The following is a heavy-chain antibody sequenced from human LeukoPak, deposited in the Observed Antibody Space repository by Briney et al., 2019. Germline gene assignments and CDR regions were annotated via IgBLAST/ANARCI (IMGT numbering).Heavy chain of an antibody. CDR1: GYSFTNYW. J-gene: IGHJ4*02. Sequence: GGSLKISCKGSGYSFTNYWIGWVRQIPGTGLEWMGIIYPGDSDTIYNPSFQGQVTISVDKSITTAYLQWSSLKASDTATYYCARSFRGSGWYIDNCGQGTLVTVSS. D-gene: IGHD6-25*01. CDR3: ARSFRGSGWYIDN. CDR2: IYPGDSDT. V-gene: IGHV5-51*01.